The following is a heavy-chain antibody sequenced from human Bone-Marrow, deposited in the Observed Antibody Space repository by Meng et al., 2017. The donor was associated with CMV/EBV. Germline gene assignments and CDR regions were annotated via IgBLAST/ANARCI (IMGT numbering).Heavy chain of an antibody. CDR3: ARWGRYCSSTSCRDLGMDV. CDR1: GYTFTSYD. D-gene: IGHD2-2*01. V-gene: IGHV1-8*03. CDR2: MNPNSGNT. Sequence: ASVKVSCKASGYTFTSYDINWVRQATGQGLKWMGWMNPNSGNTAYAQELQGRVTITRNISISTAYMELSSLRSEDTAVYYCARWGRYCSSTSCRDLGMDVWGQGTTVTVSS. J-gene: IGHJ6*02.